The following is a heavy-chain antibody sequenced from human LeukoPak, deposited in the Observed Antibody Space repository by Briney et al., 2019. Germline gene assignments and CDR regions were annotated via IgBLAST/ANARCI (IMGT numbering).Heavy chain of an antibody. Sequence: PGRSLRLSCAASGFTFSSYAMHWVRQAPGKGLEWVAVISYDGSNKYYADSVKGRFTISRDNSKNTLYLQMNSLRAEDTAVYYCARERGINWFDPWGQGTLVTVSS. CDR2: ISYDGSNK. CDR1: GFTFSSYA. CDR3: ARERGINWFDP. J-gene: IGHJ5*02. V-gene: IGHV3-30-3*01.